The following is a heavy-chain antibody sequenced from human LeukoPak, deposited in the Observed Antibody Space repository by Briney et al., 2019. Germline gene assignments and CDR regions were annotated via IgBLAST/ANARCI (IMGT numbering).Heavy chain of an antibody. CDR1: GFTFSTYN. D-gene: IGHD2-15*01. CDR3: VRVSLGRYCNGGTCYLDY. CDR2: IGGSDVYI. Sequence: GGSLRLSCAASGFTFSTYNMNWVRQAPGKGLECVSSIGGSDVYIYYADSVKGRFTISRDNAKNSLYLQMNSLRAEDTAVYYCVRVSLGRYCNGGTCYLDYWGQGTLVTVSS. V-gene: IGHV3-21*01. J-gene: IGHJ4*02.